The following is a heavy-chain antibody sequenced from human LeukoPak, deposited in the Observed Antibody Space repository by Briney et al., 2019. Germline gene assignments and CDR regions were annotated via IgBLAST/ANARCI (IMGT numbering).Heavy chain of an antibody. Sequence: GGSLRLSCAASRFTFSSYGMHWVRQAPGKGLEWVAYIQYDGSNEQYADSVKGRFSISRDSSKNILYLQMNSLGAEDTAVYYCAKESFDSGYGDYWGQGTLVTVSS. J-gene: IGHJ4*02. V-gene: IGHV3-30*02. CDR3: AKESFDSGYGDY. CDR2: IQYDGSNE. D-gene: IGHD5-12*01. CDR1: RFTFSSYG.